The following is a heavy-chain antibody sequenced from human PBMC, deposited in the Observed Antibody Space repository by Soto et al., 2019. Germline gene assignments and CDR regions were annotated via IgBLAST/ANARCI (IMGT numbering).Heavy chain of an antibody. D-gene: IGHD2-15*01. V-gene: IGHV3-21*01. CDR2: IRGFSPYT. CDR3: ARDRGYDAHDYYYNAMDV. J-gene: IGHJ6*02. CDR1: GFTFRTYT. Sequence: GVLRLSCISSGFTFRTYTMNWVRQAPGKGLEWVSGIRGFSPYTFYAESVKGRFTISRDNAKNSLYLQKNSLRAEDTAVYYCARDRGYDAHDYYYNAMDVWGQGTTVTVSS.